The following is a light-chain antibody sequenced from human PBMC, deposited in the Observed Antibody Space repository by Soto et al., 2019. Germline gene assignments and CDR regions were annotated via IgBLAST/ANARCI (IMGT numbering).Light chain of an antibody. J-gene: IGKJ2*01. Sequence: EIVMTQSPATLSVSPGERATLSCRASQSVSRNLAWYQQKPGQAPRLLISGASTRATGIPARFSGSGSGTEFTLTISSLQSEDFAVYYCQQYTNWPPYTFGQGTKLEIK. V-gene: IGKV3-15*01. CDR3: QQYTNWPPYT. CDR1: QSVSRN. CDR2: GAS.